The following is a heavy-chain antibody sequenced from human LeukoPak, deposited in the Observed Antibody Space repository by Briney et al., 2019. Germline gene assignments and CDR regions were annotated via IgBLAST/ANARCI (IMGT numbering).Heavy chain of an antibody. CDR3: AKGYYFDY. CDR2: ISWNSGSI. Sequence: GGSLRLSCAASGFTFSSYSMNWVRQAPGKGLEWVSGISWNSGSIGYADSVKGRFTISRDNAKNSLYLQMNSLRAEDTALYYCAKGYYFDYWGQGTLVTVSS. V-gene: IGHV3-9*01. J-gene: IGHJ4*02. CDR1: GFTFSSYS.